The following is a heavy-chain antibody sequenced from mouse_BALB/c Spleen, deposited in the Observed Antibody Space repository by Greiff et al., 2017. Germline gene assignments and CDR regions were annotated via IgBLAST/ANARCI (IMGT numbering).Heavy chain of an antibody. V-gene: IGHV5-6-3*01. Sequence: EVQGVESGGGLVQPGGSLKLSCAASGFTFSSYGMSWVRQTPDKRLELVATINSNGGSTYYPDSVKGRFTISRDNAKNTLYLQMSSLKSEDTAMYYCARGGGNHAMDYWGQGTSVTVSA. CDR3: ARGGGNHAMDY. CDR2: INSNGGST. D-gene: IGHD1-1*02. J-gene: IGHJ4*01. CDR1: GFTFSSYG.